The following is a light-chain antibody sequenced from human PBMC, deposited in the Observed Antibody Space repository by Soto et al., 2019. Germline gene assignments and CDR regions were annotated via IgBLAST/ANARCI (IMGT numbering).Light chain of an antibody. CDR2: EVS. Sequence: QSALTQPASVSGSPGQSITISCTGTSSDVGGYNYVSWYQQQSGKAPKLMIHEVSNRTSGVSNRFSGSKSGNTASLTISGLQAEDEADYNCSSYTSSRAYVFGIGTKVTVL. CDR1: SSDVGGYNY. CDR3: SSYTSSRAYV. J-gene: IGLJ1*01. V-gene: IGLV2-14*01.